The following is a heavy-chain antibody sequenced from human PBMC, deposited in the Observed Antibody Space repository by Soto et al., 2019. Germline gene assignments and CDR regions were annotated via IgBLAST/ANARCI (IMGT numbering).Heavy chain of an antibody. J-gene: IGHJ4*02. V-gene: IGHV1-69*18. Sequence: QVQLVQSGAELKKPGSSVKVSCKASGDTFSGYPINWVRQAPGEGLEWMGRIIPVFGTTNDAQRFEGRVTFTADESTNTAYTEWRGLLSADTAVYYFAGDGGFGELKYWGPATVATVSS. D-gene: IGHD3-10*01. CDR3: AGDGGFGELKY. CDR2: IIPVFGTT. CDR1: GDTFSGYP.